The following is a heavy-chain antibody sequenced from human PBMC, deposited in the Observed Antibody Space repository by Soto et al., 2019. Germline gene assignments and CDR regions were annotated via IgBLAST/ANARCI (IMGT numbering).Heavy chain of an antibody. V-gene: IGHV4-59*08. CDR2: IYYSGST. CDR1: GGSISSYY. Sequence: SETLSLTCTVSGGSISSYYWSWIRQPPGKGLEWIGYIYYSGSTNYNPSLKSRVTISVDTSKNQFSLKLSSVTAADTAVYYCARHGDIVATTRMVHFDYWGQGTLVTVSS. J-gene: IGHJ4*02. CDR3: ARHGDIVATTRMVHFDY. D-gene: IGHD5-12*01.